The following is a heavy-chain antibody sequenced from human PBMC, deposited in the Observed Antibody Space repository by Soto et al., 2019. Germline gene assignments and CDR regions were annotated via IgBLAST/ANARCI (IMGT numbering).Heavy chain of an antibody. D-gene: IGHD4-17*01. V-gene: IGHV3-53*01. Sequence: LRLSCAASWFTVRSNYMSWARQAPGKGLEWVSVIYSGGSTYYADSVKGRFTISRDNSKNTLYLQMNSLRAEDTAVYYCARLHDYGVGWGQGTLVTVYS. CDR1: WFTVRSNY. CDR3: ARLHDYGVG. CDR2: IYSGGST. J-gene: IGHJ4*02.